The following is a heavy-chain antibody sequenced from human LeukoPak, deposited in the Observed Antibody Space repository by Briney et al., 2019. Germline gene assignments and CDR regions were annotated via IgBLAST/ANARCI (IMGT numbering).Heavy chain of an antibody. Sequence: ASVKVSCKASGGTFSSYAVSWVRQAPGQGLEWMGGIIPIFGTANYAQKFQGRVTITADESTSSAYMELSSLRSEDAAVFYCARAGPSGHTDWFDPWGQGTLVIVSS. CDR2: IIPIFGTA. D-gene: IGHD3-10*01. V-gene: IGHV1-69*13. CDR1: GGTFSSYA. J-gene: IGHJ5*02. CDR3: ARAGPSGHTDWFDP.